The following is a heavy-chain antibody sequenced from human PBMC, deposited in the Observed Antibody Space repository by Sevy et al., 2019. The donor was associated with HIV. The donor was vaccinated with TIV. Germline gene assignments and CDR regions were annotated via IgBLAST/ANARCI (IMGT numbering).Heavy chain of an antibody. V-gene: IGHV3-66*01. Sequence: GGSLRFSCAASGFTVSSNYMSWVRQAPGKGLEWVSVIYSGGSTYYADSVKGRFTISRDNSKNTLYLQMNSLRAEDTAVYYCARGWGDRSGYYPLDYWGQGTLVTVSS. CDR3: ARGWGDRSGYYPLDY. D-gene: IGHD3-22*01. CDR1: GFTVSSNY. CDR2: IYSGGST. J-gene: IGHJ4*02.